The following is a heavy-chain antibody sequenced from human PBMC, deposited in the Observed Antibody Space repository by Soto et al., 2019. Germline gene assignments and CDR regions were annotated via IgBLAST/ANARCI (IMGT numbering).Heavy chain of an antibody. Sequence: QVQLQESGPGLVKPSETLSLSCTVSGDPISRYHWSWIRQTPGKGLELIGYVHNSGSTSYNPSLKRRITISVGTSRKQFSLRLWSVTAADTAVYYGTGYRNNSVWYKYWGQGTLVTVSS. D-gene: IGHD6-19*01. CDR1: GDPISRYH. CDR3: TGYRNNSVWYKY. CDR2: VHNSGST. J-gene: IGHJ4*02. V-gene: IGHV4-59*01.